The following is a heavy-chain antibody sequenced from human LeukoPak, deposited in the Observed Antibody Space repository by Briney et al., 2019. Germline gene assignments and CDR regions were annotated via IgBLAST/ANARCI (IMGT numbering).Heavy chain of an antibody. CDR3: VRRAYYHYGMDV. CDR1: EYTFYTYW. CDR2: IYPDDSDT. V-gene: IGHV5-51*01. Sequence: GESLKSYCYGSEYTFYTYWIGRVRQLPGKGLEYIGIIYPDDSDTKYRPSFQGQITISAVKSINTAYLQWSSLKASDTAMYYCVRRAYYHYGMDVWGQGTTVTV. J-gene: IGHJ6*02.